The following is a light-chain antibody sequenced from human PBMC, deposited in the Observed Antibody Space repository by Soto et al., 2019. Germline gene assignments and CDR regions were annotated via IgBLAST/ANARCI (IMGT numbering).Light chain of an antibody. CDR3: CSYAGSSIHVV. CDR1: SSDVGNYNL. CDR2: EGS. J-gene: IGLJ2*01. V-gene: IGLV2-23*01. Sequence: QSALTQPASVSGSPGQSITISCTGTSSDVGNYNLVSWYQQHPGKAPKLMIYEGSKRPSGVSNRFSGSKSGNTASLTISRLQAEDEADYYCCSYAGSSIHVVFGGGTKLTVL.